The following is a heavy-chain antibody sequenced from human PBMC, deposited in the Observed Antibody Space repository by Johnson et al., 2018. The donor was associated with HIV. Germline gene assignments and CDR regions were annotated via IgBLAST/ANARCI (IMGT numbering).Heavy chain of an antibody. CDR2: IKQDGSEK. CDR3: ASLSSSLFGAFDI. D-gene: IGHD6-13*01. CDR1: GYSFDSHA. J-gene: IGHJ3*02. Sequence: VHLVESGGGLLQPGGSLRLSCAASGYSFDSHAMNWVRQGPGKGLEWVANIKQDGSEKYYVDSVKGRFTISRDNSKNTLYLQMNSLRAEDTAVYYCASLSSSLFGAFDIWGQGTMVTVSS. V-gene: IGHV3-7*01.